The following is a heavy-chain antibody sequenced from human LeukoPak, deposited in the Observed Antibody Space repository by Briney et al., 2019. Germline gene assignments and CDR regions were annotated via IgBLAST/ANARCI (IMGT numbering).Heavy chain of an antibody. Sequence: PSETLSLTCTVSGGSISTSNYYWGWIRQPPGKGLEWIGNIFYSGSTYYGPSLKSRLTISLDTSRNQFSLKLNSVTAADTAVYYCARSRGGDYDYWGQGTLVTVSS. J-gene: IGHJ4*02. CDR2: IFYSGST. D-gene: IGHD4-17*01. CDR3: ARSRGGDYDY. CDR1: GGSISTSNYY. V-gene: IGHV4-39*07.